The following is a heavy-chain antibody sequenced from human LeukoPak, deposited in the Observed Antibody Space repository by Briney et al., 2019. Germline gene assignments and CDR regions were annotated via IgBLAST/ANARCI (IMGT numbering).Heavy chain of an antibody. V-gene: IGHV3-7*03. CDR1: GFTFSRHW. J-gene: IGHJ4*02. D-gene: IGHD3-22*01. CDR3: ATPLDYYDSSGYHQGGD. CDR2: IKEDGSKK. Sequence: GGSLRLSCAASGFTFSRHWMTWVRQAPGKGLEWVANIKEDGSKKNYVDSVKGRFTIFRDNAKNSLYLQMNSLRVEDTAVYYCATPLDYYDSSGYHQGGDWGQGTLVTVSS.